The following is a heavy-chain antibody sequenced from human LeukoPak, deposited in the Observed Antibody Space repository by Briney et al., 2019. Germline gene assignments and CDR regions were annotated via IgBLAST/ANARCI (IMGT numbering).Heavy chain of an antibody. CDR2: IVVGTGKK. J-gene: IGHJ3*02. Sequence: ASVKVSCKASGFTFSGCAMQWLRQARGQRLEWIGWIVVGTGKKDYTQRFQERVTITTDMTTSTAYMELSSLRSEDTAVYYCAAGVGYTYGLSLGATALISDIWGQGTKVTVSA. V-gene: IGHV1-58*02. CDR1: GFTFSGCA. D-gene: IGHD5-18*01. CDR3: AAGVGYTYGLSLGATALISDI.